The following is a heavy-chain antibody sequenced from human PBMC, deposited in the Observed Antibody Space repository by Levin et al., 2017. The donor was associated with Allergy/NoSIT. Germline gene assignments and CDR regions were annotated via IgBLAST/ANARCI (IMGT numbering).Heavy chain of an antibody. CDR3: ATSGVTPVTTGLDY. Sequence: GGSLRLSCAASGFTFSDYYMSWIRQAPGKGPEWVSYISGSGTTIYYADSVKGRFTISRDNAKNSLYLEMNSLRAEDTAFYYCATSGVTPVTTGLDYWGQGTLVTVSS. V-gene: IGHV3-11*01. D-gene: IGHD4-17*01. J-gene: IGHJ4*02. CDR1: GFTFSDYY. CDR2: ISGSGTTI.